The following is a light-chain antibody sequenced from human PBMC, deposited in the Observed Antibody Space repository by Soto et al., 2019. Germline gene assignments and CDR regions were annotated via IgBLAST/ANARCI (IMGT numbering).Light chain of an antibody. Sequence: QSALTQPPSASGSPGQSVTISCTGTTSDVGSYDYVSWYQQHPGKAPKLMIYEVSNRPSGVSDRFSGSKSGNTASLIISGLQAEDEADYYCSSQTGSATVLFGGGTKLTVL. J-gene: IGLJ2*01. CDR3: SSQTGSATVL. CDR2: EVS. V-gene: IGLV2-8*01. CDR1: TSDVGSYDY.